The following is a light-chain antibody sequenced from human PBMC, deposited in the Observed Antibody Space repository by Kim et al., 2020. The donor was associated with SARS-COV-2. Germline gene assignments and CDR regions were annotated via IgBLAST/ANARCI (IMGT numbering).Light chain of an antibody. CDR1: RSISGW. Sequence: VGNRVTTTGGAHRSISGWLAWNKQKTGKDPKRLIYKAVRLESGVPTRFSGSGSGPEFTLTISSLQPDDFATNYCQQNNSYSPWTFGQGTKVDIK. V-gene: IGKV1-5*03. CDR2: KAV. J-gene: IGKJ1*01. CDR3: QQNNSYSPWT.